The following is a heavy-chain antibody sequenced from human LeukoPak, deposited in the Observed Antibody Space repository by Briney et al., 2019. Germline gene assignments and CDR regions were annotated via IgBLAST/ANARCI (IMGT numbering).Heavy chain of an antibody. J-gene: IGHJ3*02. D-gene: IGHD3-22*01. Sequence: ASVKVSCKASGYTFTGYYIHWVRQAPGQGLEWMGWINPNGGGTNSAQKFQGRVTMTRDTSISTAYMELNRLRSDDTAVYCCARDVDHYHSTGKGLVDIWGQGTMVTVSS. CDR1: GYTFTGYY. CDR2: INPNGGGT. CDR3: ARDVDHYHSTGKGLVDI. V-gene: IGHV1-2*02.